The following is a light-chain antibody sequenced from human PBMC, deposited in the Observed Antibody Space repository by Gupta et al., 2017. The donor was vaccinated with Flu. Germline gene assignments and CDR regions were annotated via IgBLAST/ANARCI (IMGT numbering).Light chain of an antibody. Sequence: SYDLTQPPSVSVSPGQTASITCSGDKWGDKYACWYQQRPGHSPVLVIYQDSRRPSGIPDRFSGSTSGNTATLTISGTQPMDEADYFCQVWDGNTGVFGAGTKLTVL. CDR2: QDS. CDR1: KWGDKY. J-gene: IGLJ3*02. V-gene: IGLV3-1*01. CDR3: QVWDGNTGV.